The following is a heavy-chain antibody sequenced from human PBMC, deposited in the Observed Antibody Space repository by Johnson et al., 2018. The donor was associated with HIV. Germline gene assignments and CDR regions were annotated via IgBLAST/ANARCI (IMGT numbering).Heavy chain of an antibody. D-gene: IGHD6-13*01. CDR3: ARERNAAAGLDAFDI. J-gene: IGHJ3*02. Sequence: VQLVESGGGLVQPGGCLRLSCAASGFTFSNYAMTWVRQAPGQGLEWVSGIGRTGDATDYTDSVKGRFTISRDNSNNSVYLQMNSLRAEDTAVYYCARERNAAAGLDAFDIWGQGTMVTVSS. CDR1: GFTFSNYA. V-gene: IGHV3-23*04. CDR2: IGRTGDAT.